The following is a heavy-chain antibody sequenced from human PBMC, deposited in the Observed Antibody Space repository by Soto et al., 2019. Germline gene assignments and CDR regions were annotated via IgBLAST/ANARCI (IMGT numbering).Heavy chain of an antibody. CDR3: ARGRNYYDKKVDP. CDR2: IYHSGST. V-gene: IGHV4-4*02. CDR1: GGSISSSNW. Sequence: LSLTCAVSGGSISSSNWWSWVRQPPGKGLEWIGEIYHSGSTNYNPSLKSRVTISVDKSKNQFSLKLSSVTAADTAVYYCARGRNYYDKKVDPWGQGTLVTVSS. D-gene: IGHD3-22*01. J-gene: IGHJ5*02.